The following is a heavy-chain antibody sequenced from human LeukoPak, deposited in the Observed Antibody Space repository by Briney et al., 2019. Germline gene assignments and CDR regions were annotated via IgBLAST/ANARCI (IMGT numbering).Heavy chain of an antibody. CDR2: IRDDGSTR. V-gene: IGHV3-30*02. J-gene: IGHJ4*02. CDR3: ATIGDYVNY. Sequence: GGSLRLSCAASGFTFSRSGLHWVRQAPGKGLEWVAFIRDDGSTRYYADSVKGRFTISRDNAKNSLYLQMNSLRAEDTAVYYCATIGDYVNYWGQGTLVTVSS. CDR1: GFTFSRSG. D-gene: IGHD4-17*01.